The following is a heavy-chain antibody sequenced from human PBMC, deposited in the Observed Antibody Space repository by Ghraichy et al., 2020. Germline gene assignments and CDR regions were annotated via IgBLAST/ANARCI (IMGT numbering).Heavy chain of an antibody. V-gene: IGHV4-4*08. CDR3: ARCSSWYYYFDL. D-gene: IGHD6-13*01. J-gene: IGHJ4*02. CDR1: VEALSTFY. Sequence: TLSLTCTVEVEALSTFYGSWIQNTKGTGLVWTGYVYPRGTQRYNPSLKRRATMSVDTSKNQFSLRLRSVTAADTAVYYCARCSSWYYYFDLWGQGTPVTVSS. CDR2: VYPRGTQ.